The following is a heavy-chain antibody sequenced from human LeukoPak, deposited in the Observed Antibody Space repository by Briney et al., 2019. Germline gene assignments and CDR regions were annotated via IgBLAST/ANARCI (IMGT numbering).Heavy chain of an antibody. D-gene: IGHD5-18*01. J-gene: IGHJ6*02. Sequence: GGSLRLSCAASGFTFSSYEMNWVRQAPGKGLEWASYISSSGSTIYYADSVKGRFTISRDNAKNSLYLQMNSLRAEDTAVYYCARFTGYGNGPNGMDVWGQGTTVTVSS. CDR3: ARFTGYGNGPNGMDV. V-gene: IGHV3-48*03. CDR1: GFTFSSYE. CDR2: ISSSGSTI.